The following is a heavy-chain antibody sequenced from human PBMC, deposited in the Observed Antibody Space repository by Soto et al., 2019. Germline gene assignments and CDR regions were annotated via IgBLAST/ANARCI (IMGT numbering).Heavy chain of an antibody. CDR2: ISAYNGNT. D-gene: IGHD3-10*01. J-gene: IGHJ5*02. CDR3: ARVFYYYGSGSYYRGWFDP. Sequence: QVQLVQSGAEVKKPAASVKVSCKASGYTFTSYGISWVRQAPGQGLAWMGWISAYNGNTNYAQKLQGRVTMTTDTSTSTAYMELRSLRSDDTAVYYCARVFYYYGSGSYYRGWFDPWGQGTLVTVSS. V-gene: IGHV1-18*01. CDR1: GYTFTSYG.